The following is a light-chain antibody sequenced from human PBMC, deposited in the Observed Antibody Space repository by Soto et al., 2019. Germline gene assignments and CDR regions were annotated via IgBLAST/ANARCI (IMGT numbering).Light chain of an antibody. Sequence: DIVMTQSPDSLAVSLGERATINCKSSQSVLYSSNNKNYLAWFQQKPGQPPKLLIYWASTRESGVPYRFSGSGSGTDFPLTISSLQAEDVAVYYCQQYYSPPPWTFGQGTKVEIK. CDR1: QSVLYSSNNKNY. V-gene: IGKV4-1*01. CDR3: QQYYSPPPWT. J-gene: IGKJ1*01. CDR2: WAS.